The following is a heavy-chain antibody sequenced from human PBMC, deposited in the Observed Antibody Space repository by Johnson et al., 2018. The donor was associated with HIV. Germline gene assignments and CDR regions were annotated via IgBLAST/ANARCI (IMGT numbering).Heavy chain of an antibody. CDR1: GFTFSDYW. D-gene: IGHD6-6*01. Sequence: VQLVESGGGVVQPGGSLRLSCATSGFTFSDYWMSWVRQAPGKGLEWVANIKQDGSEKYYVASVKGRFTISRDNTKNSLYLQMNSLRAEDTAVYYCARRAVGGSSSAFDIWGQGTMVTVSS. J-gene: IGHJ3*02. CDR2: IKQDGSEK. CDR3: ARRAVGGSSSAFDI. V-gene: IGHV3-7*04.